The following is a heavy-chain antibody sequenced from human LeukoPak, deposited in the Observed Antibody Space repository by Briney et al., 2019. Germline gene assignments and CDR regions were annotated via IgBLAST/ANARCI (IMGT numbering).Heavy chain of an antibody. D-gene: IGHD6-13*01. V-gene: IGHV1-69*04. CDR2: IIPILGIA. Sequence: SVKVSRKASGGTFSSYAISWVRQAPGKGLEWMGRIIPILGIANYAQKFQGRVTITADKSTSTAYMELSSLRSEGTAVYYCARVRWGIAAAGNDYYGMDVWGQGTTVTISS. CDR3: ARVRWGIAAAGNDYYGMDV. J-gene: IGHJ6*02. CDR1: GGTFSSYA.